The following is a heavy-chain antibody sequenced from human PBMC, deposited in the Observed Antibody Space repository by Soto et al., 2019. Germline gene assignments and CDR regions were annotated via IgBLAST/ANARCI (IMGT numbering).Heavy chain of an antibody. CDR1: GGTFSSYA. V-gene: IGHV1-69*01. D-gene: IGHD3-10*01. CDR3: ARSRGVTMVRGVIPPYYYYCMDV. CDR2: IIPIFGTA. J-gene: IGHJ6*02. Sequence: QVQLVQSGAEVKKPGSSVKVSCKASGGTFSSYAISWVRQAPGQGLEWMGGIIPIFGTANYAQKFQGRVTITANQSTSTAYMELSSLRSEDTAVYSCARSRGVTMVRGVIPPYYYYCMDVWGQGTTVTVSS.